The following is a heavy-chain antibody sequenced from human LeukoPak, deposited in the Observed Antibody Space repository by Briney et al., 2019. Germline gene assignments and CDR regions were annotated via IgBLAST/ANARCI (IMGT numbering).Heavy chain of an antibody. CDR1: GFTFGNYG. V-gene: IGHV3-33*01. CDR3: ARVRYCSGGSCHIRLYDAFDI. J-gene: IGHJ3*02. Sequence: GGSLRLSCAASGFTFGNYGMHWVRQAPGKGLEWVAVIWSDGTNKYYADSVKGRFTISGDNSKNTLYLQMNSLRAEDTAVYYCARVRYCSGGSCHIRLYDAFDIWGQGTMVTVSS. D-gene: IGHD2-15*01. CDR2: IWSDGTNK.